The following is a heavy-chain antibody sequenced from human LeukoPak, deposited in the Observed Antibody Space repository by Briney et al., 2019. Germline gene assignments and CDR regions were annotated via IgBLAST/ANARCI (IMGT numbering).Heavy chain of an antibody. J-gene: IGHJ4*02. D-gene: IGHD3-22*01. V-gene: IGHV3-21*01. CDR3: ARRSGYYYTDY. Sequence: GGSLRLSCAASGFRFSSYAMSWVRQAPGKGLEWVSSISSSSSYIYYADSVKGRFTISRDNAKNSLYLQMNSLRAEDTAVYYCARRSGYYYTDYWGQGTLVTVSS. CDR1: GFRFSSYA. CDR2: ISSSSSYI.